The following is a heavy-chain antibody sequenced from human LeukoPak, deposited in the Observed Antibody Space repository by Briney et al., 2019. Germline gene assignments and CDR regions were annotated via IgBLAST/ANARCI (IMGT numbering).Heavy chain of an antibody. J-gene: IGHJ4*02. D-gene: IGHD3-22*01. CDR2: IYYTGST. V-gene: IGHV4-59*01. CDR1: GDSISIYY. CDR3: ARGRGDSRGTSFDS. Sequence: PSETLSLTCTVSGDSISIYYWSWIRQPPGKGLEWIGYIYYTGSTTYSPSLKSRLTISIDTSKNQFSLNLISLTAADTAVYYCARGRGDSRGTSFDSWGQGTLVTVSS.